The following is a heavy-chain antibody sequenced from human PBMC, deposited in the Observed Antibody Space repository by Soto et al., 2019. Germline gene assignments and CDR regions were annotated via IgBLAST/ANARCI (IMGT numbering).Heavy chain of an antibody. Sequence: QVQLQQWGAGLLKPSETLSLTCAVYGGSFSGYYWSWIRQPPGKGLEWLGEINHSGNTNYNPSLKSRVTISVDTSKNQFSMKLSSVTAAYTAVYYCARHNYDGSGYYYYDYGMDVWGQGTTVTVSS. CDR3: ARHNYDGSGYYYYDYGMDV. J-gene: IGHJ6*02. D-gene: IGHD3-22*01. V-gene: IGHV4-34*01. CDR2: INHSGNT. CDR1: GGSFSGYY.